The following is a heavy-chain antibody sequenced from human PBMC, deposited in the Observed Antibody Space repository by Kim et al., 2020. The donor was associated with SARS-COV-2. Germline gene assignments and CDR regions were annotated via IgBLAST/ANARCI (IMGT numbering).Heavy chain of an antibody. CDR2: IYYSGST. CDR1: GGSISSSSYY. D-gene: IGHD6-19*01. Sequence: SETLSLTCTVSGGSISSSSYYWGWIRQPPGKGLEWIGSIYYSGSTYYNPSLKSRVTISVDTSKNQFSLKLSSVTAADTAVYYCARQGQWLAPPFDYWGQGTLVTVSS. V-gene: IGHV4-39*01. CDR3: ARQGQWLAPPFDY. J-gene: IGHJ4*02.